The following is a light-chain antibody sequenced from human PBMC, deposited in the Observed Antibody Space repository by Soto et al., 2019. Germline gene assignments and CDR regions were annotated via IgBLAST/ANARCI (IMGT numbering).Light chain of an antibody. J-gene: IGKJ5*01. CDR3: QQRSNWPLIT. V-gene: IGKV3D-20*02. Sequence: EIVLTQSPGTLSLSPGERATLSCRASQSVRSNFLAWYQQKPGQAPRLLIYGASNRATGIPDRFSGSGSGTDFTLTISSLEPEDFAVYYCQQRSNWPLITFGQGTRLEI. CDR1: QSVRSNF. CDR2: GAS.